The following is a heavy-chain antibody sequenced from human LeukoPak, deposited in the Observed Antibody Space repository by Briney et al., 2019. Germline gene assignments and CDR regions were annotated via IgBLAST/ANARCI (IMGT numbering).Heavy chain of an antibody. CDR3: AKDGTRGTRFGKIPHYFDY. CDR1: GFTVSDNY. Sequence: GGSLRLSCTASGFTVSDNYMNWVRQAPGKGLEWVSVVYTDGNIYYADSVKGRFTISRDSSKNTLYLQMSSLRVDDTAVYYCAKDGTRGTRFGKIPHYFDYWGQGTLVTVSP. V-gene: IGHV3-53*05. J-gene: IGHJ4*02. CDR2: VYTDGNI. D-gene: IGHD3-10*01.